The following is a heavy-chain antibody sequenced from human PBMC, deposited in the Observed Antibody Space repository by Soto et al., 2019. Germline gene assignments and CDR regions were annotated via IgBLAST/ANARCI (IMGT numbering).Heavy chain of an antibody. CDR1: GYTFTGYY. CDR3: ARSPRTTLDYYYGMDV. V-gene: IGHV1-2*02. CDR2: INPNSGGT. Sequence: ASVKVSCKASGYTFTGYYMHWVRQAPGQGREWMGWINPNSGGTNYAQKFQGRVTMTRDTSISTAYMELSRLRSDDTAVYYCARSPRTTLDYYYGMDVWGQGTTVNVSS. J-gene: IGHJ6*02. D-gene: IGHD4-17*01.